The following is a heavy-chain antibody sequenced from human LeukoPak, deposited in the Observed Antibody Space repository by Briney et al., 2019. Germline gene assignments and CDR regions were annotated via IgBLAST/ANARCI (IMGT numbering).Heavy chain of an antibody. CDR2: IKEDEIEI. V-gene: IGHV3-7*01. CDR1: GFDFNGQT. J-gene: IGHJ5*02. CDR3: ARGGFRHFDP. D-gene: IGHD3-22*01. Sequence: GGSLRLSCAASGFDFNGQTTSWLRQVPGKGPERVASIKEDEIEIHYVDAVKGRFTISRDNTKDSLYLQMNSLRVEDTALYYCARGGFRHFDPWGQGTLVTVSS.